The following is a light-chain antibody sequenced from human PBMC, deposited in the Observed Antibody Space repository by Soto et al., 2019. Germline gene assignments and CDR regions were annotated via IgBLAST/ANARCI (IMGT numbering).Light chain of an antibody. J-gene: IGKJ5*01. V-gene: IGKV3-11*01. CDR3: QQRSIWPLT. CDR1: QSVSSY. CDR2: DAS. Sequence: EVVLTQSPATRSLSPGDRATLSCRASQSVSSYFAWYQQKPGQAPRLLIYDASNRATGIPARFSGSGSGTDFTLTISSLEAEDFAVYYCQQRSIWPLTFGQGTRLEIK.